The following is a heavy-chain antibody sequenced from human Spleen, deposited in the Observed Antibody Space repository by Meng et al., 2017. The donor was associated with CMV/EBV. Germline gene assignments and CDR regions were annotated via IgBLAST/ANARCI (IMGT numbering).Heavy chain of an antibody. V-gene: IGHV4-39*01. CDR3: ARLIFWSGYYTAYYYFDY. J-gene: IGHJ4*02. CDR2: IYYSGST. CDR1: IGRICYY. Sequence: IGRICYYWGWIRQPPGKGLEWIGSIYYSGSTYYNPSLKSRVTISVDTSKNQFSLKLSSVTAADTAVYYCARLIFWSGYYTAYYYFDYWGQGTLVTVSS. D-gene: IGHD3-3*01.